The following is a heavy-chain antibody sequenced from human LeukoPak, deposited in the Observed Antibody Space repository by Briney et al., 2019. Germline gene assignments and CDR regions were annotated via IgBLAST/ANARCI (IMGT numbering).Heavy chain of an antibody. V-gene: IGHV3-30-3*01. Sequence: QPGGSLRLSCAASGFTFSSYAIHWVRQAPGKGLEWVAVISYDGSNKYYADSVKGRFTISRDNAKNSLYLQMNSLRAEDTALYYCAKDSSSSLDYWGQGTLVTVSS. CDR1: GFTFSSYA. CDR2: ISYDGSNK. J-gene: IGHJ4*02. CDR3: AKDSSSSLDY. D-gene: IGHD6-13*01.